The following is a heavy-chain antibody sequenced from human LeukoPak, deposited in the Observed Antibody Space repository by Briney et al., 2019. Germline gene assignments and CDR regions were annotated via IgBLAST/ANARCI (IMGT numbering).Heavy chain of an antibody. J-gene: IGHJ4*02. D-gene: IGHD5-12*01. Sequence: SVKVSCKASGGTFSSYAISWVRQAPGQGLEWMGRIIPILGIANYAQKFQGGVTITADKSTSTAYMELSSLRSEDTAVYYCARDRDYDYGFGYYFDYWGQGTLVTVSS. CDR3: ARDRDYDYGFGYYFDY. CDR2: IIPILGIA. V-gene: IGHV1-69*04. CDR1: GGTFSSYA.